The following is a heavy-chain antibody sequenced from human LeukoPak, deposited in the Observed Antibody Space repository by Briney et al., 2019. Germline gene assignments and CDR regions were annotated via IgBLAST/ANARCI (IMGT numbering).Heavy chain of an antibody. J-gene: IGHJ4*02. CDR3: ARGGLSGYDLNY. CDR2: IIPIFGTA. CDR1: GGTFSSYA. D-gene: IGHD5-12*01. Sequence: SVKVSCKASGGTFSSYAISWVRQAPGQGLEWMGGIIPIFGTANYAQKFQGRVTITAYESTSTAYMELSSLRSEDTAVYYCARGGLSGYDLNYWGQGTLVTASS. V-gene: IGHV1-69*01.